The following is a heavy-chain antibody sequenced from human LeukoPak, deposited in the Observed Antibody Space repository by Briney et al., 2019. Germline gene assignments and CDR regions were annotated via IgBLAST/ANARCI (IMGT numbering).Heavy chain of an antibody. V-gene: IGHV3-20*04. Sequence: GGSLRLSCAASGFTFDDYGMSWVRQAPGKGLEWVSGRNGGSTGYADSVKGRFTISRDNAKNSLYLQMNSLRAEDTAVYYCARVQDGYNQRYYYYYMDVWGKGTTVTVSS. CDR2: RNGGST. CDR3: ARVQDGYNQRYYYYYMDV. D-gene: IGHD5-24*01. J-gene: IGHJ6*03. CDR1: GFTFDDYG.